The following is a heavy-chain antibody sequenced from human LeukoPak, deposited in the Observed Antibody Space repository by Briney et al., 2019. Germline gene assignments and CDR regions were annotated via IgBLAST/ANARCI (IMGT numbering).Heavy chain of an antibody. CDR3: ARLSAYGSYFYYYMDV. Sequence: GGSLRLSCAASGFTFSSYWMSWVRQAPGKGLEWVANIKQDGSEKYYVDSVKGRFTISRDNAKKSVYLHMSSLRAEDTALYYCARLSAYGSYFYYYMDVWGKGTTVTVSS. D-gene: IGHD3-10*01. CDR2: IKQDGSEK. J-gene: IGHJ6*03. CDR1: GFTFSSYW. V-gene: IGHV3-7*01.